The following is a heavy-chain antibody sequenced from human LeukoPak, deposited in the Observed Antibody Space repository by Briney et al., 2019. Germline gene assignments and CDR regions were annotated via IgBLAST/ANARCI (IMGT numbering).Heavy chain of an antibody. CDR1: GFTFSSYS. V-gene: IGHV3-21*01. Sequence: GGSLRLSCAASGFTFSSYSMNWVRQAPGKGLEWVSSISSSSSYIYYADSVKGRFTISRDNAKNSLYLQMNSLGAEDTAVYYCARQAHSSWYWFDPWGQGTLVTVSS. J-gene: IGHJ5*02. CDR2: ISSSSSYI. D-gene: IGHD6-13*01. CDR3: ARQAHSSWYWFDP.